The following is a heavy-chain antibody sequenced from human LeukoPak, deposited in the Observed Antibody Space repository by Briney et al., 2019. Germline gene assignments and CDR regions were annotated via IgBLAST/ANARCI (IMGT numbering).Heavy chain of an antibody. Sequence: GGSLRLSCAASGFTFSSYSMNWVRQAPGKGLEWVSSISSSSSYIYYADSVKGRFTISRDNAKNSLYLQMNSLRAEDTAVYYCARAIFGVVIPFDYWGQGTLVTASS. CDR3: ARAIFGVVIPFDY. J-gene: IGHJ4*02. D-gene: IGHD3-3*01. CDR2: ISSSSSYI. CDR1: GFTFSSYS. V-gene: IGHV3-21*01.